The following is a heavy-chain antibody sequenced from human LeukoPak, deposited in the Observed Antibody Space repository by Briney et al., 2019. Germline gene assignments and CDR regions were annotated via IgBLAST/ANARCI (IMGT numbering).Heavy chain of an antibody. Sequence: EGSLRLSCAASGFTFSSYAMSWVRQAPGKGLEWVSAISGSGGSTYYADSVKGRFTNSRDNSKNTLYLQMNSLRAEDTAVYYCAKGGIFGVAGYYYYMDVWGKGTTVTVSS. J-gene: IGHJ6*03. CDR2: ISGSGGST. CDR1: GFTFSSYA. D-gene: IGHD3-3*01. CDR3: AKGGIFGVAGYYYYMDV. V-gene: IGHV3-23*01.